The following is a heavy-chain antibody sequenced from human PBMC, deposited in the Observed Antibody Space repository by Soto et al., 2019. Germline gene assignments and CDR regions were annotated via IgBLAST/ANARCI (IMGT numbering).Heavy chain of an antibody. D-gene: IGHD3-22*01. CDR1: GGSFSGYY. Sequence: QVQLQQWGAGLLKPSETLSLTCAVYGGSFSGYYWSWIRQPPGKGLAWIGEINHSGSTNYNPSLKSRVTLSVATSKNQFALKLSSVAAADPAVYYCPSAVPSRSRYYDSSGYYPRLGPWGQGTLVTVSS. V-gene: IGHV4-34*01. CDR2: INHSGST. J-gene: IGHJ4*02. CDR3: PSAVPSRSRYYDSSGYYPRLGP.